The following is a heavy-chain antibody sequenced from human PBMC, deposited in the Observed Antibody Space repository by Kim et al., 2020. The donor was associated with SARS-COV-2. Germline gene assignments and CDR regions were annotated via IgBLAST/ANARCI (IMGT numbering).Heavy chain of an antibody. J-gene: IGHJ3*02. D-gene: IGHD2-21*01. CDR3: VKDRDKSFGFDI. Sequence: YADSVKGRFTISRDNSKNMLYLQMNSLRAEDTAVYYCVKDRDKSFGFDIWGQGTKVIVSS. V-gene: IGHV3-33*06.